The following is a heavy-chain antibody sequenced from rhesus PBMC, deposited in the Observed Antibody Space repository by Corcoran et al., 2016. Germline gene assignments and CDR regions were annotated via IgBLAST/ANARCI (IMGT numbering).Heavy chain of an antibody. D-gene: IGHD3-16*01. CDR1: GFTFSNYW. CDR3: TRVNSGSYYYAFDF. V-gene: IGHV3S11*01. CDR2: FKKKADGGTA. J-gene: IGHJ3*01. Sequence: EVQLVESGVGLVQPGGSLRLSCAASGFTFSNYWMSWVRQAPGKGLEWVGFFKKKADGGTAANAEAVKGRFTISRDDSKNTLYLQMNSLKTEDTAVYYCTRVNSGSYYYAFDFWGQGLRVTVSS.